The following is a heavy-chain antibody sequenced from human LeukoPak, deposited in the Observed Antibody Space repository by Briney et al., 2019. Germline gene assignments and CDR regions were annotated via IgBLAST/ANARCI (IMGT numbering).Heavy chain of an antibody. CDR1: GFTFGSYA. J-gene: IGHJ4*02. Sequence: GGSLRLFCAASGFTFGSYAMSWVRQAPGKGLEWVSAISGSGGSTYYADSVKGRFTISRDNSKNTLCLQMNSLRAEDTAVYYCANKRGDSSGWYLFWGQGTLVTVSS. V-gene: IGHV3-23*01. CDR3: ANKRGDSSGWYLF. CDR2: ISGSGGST. D-gene: IGHD6-19*01.